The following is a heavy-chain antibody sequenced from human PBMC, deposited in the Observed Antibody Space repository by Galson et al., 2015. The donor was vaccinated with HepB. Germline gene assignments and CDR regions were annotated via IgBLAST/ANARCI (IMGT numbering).Heavy chain of an antibody. Sequence: ISGDSVSRDTVGWNWIMQSPSRGLEWLGRTYYRSKWYSDYAISVNSRIIINADSSTSQFFLQLNSVTPEDTAVYYCTRVAHLGRGMNVWGQGTTVTV. V-gene: IGHV6-1*01. J-gene: IGHJ6*02. D-gene: IGHD3-10*01. CDR1: GDSVSRDTVG. CDR2: TYYRSKWYS. CDR3: TRVAHLGRGMNV.